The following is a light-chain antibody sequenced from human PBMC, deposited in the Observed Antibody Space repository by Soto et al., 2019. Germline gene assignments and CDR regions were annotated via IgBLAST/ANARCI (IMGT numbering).Light chain of an antibody. Sequence: EIVLTQSPGSLSLSPGEGATLLCRASQSVSSNFFAWYQQKPGQAPRLLINGASTRATGIPDRFSGSGSGTDLTLTISRLEPEDFAVYYCQQYASSVTFGQGTNVEIK. V-gene: IGKV3-20*01. CDR2: GAS. J-gene: IGKJ1*01. CDR1: QSVSSNF. CDR3: QQYASSVT.